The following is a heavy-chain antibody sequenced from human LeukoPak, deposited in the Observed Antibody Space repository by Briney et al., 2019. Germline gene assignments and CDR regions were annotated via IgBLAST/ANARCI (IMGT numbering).Heavy chain of an antibody. V-gene: IGHV3-21*06. CDR2: IDSSGGYM. CDR1: GFTFSSHW. CDR3: LRGDRRDY. J-gene: IGHJ4*02. Sequence: GGSLRLSCAASGFTFSSHWMHWVRQAPGKGLVWVSSIDSSGGYMFYADSVKGRFIISRDNAKDSLYLQMNSLRVEDTAVYYCLRGDRRDYWGQGTLVTVSS.